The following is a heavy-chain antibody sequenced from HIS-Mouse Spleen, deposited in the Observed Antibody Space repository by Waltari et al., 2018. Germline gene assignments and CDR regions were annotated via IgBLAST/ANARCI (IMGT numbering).Heavy chain of an antibody. J-gene: IGHJ3*02. CDR1: GFTFSTYG. CDR3: AKGGSTTVTAFDI. CDR2: ISYDGSNK. D-gene: IGHD4-17*01. Sequence: QVQLVESGGGVVQPGRSLRLSCAASGFTFSTYGMHWVRLAPGKGLEWVAVISYDGSNKYYADSVKGRFTISRDNSKNTLYLQMNSLRAEDTAVYYCAKGGSTTVTAFDIWGQGTMVTVSS. V-gene: IGHV3-30*18.